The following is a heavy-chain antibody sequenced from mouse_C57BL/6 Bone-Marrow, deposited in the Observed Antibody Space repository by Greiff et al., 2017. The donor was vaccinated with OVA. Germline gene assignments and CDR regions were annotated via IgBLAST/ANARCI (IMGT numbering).Heavy chain of an antibody. J-gene: IGHJ1*03. CDR1: GYAFSSYW. D-gene: IGHD1-1*01. Sequence: QVQLQQSGAELVKPGASVKISCKASGYAFSSYWMNWVKQRPGQGLEWIGQIYPGDGDTNYNGKFKGKATLTADKSSSTAYMQLSSLTSEDSAVYFCARWGSSTYWSFDVWGTGTTVTVSS. V-gene: IGHV1-80*01. CDR2: IYPGDGDT. CDR3: ARWGSSTYWSFDV.